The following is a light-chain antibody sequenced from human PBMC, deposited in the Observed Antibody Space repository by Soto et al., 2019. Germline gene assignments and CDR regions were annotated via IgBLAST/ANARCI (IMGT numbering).Light chain of an antibody. CDR2: DVS. CDR1: SSDVGGYNY. Sequence: QSALTQPASVSGSPGQSITISCTGTSSDVGGYNYVSWYQQHPGKAPKLMIYDVSNRPSGVSNRFSGSKSGNTASLTISALQAEDETDYYCCSYTSHNTYVFGTGTKLTVL. J-gene: IGLJ1*01. V-gene: IGLV2-14*01. CDR3: CSYTSHNTYV.